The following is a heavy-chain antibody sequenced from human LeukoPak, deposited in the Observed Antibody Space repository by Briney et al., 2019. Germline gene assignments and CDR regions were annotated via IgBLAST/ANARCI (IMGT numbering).Heavy chain of an antibody. CDR3: AKDTSIGKYCTNGVCSPFDY. J-gene: IGHJ4*02. CDR2: IKQDGSEK. Sequence: GGSLRLSCAASGFTISSNWMTWVRQAPGKGLEWVANIKQDGSEKYYVDSVKGRFTISRDNAKNSLYLQMNSLRAEDTAVYYCAKDTSIGKYCTNGVCSPFDYWGQGTLVTVSS. D-gene: IGHD2-8*01. V-gene: IGHV3-7*03. CDR1: GFTISSNW.